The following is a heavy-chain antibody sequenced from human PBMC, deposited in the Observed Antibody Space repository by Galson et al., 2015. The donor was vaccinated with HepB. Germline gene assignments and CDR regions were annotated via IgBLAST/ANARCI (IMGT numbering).Heavy chain of an antibody. CDR3: AKENRPYSSTGWPFDS. CDR2: IGYDGVTK. V-gene: IGHV3-30*18. Sequence: SLRLSCAASGSTFSTYGMHWVRQAPGKGLDWVAVIGYDGVTKYYADSVKGRFTISRDNSQNTLFLQLDSLRAEDTAVYYCAKENRPYSSTGWPFDSWGQGTLVSVSS. J-gene: IGHJ4*02. CDR1: GSTFSTYG. D-gene: IGHD6-19*01.